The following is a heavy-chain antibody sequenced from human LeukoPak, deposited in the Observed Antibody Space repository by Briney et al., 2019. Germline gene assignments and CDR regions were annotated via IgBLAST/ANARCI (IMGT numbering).Heavy chain of an antibody. CDR1: GYTFTGYY. D-gene: IGHD6-13*01. CDR2: INPNSGGT. Sequence: GASVTVSFKASGYTFTGYYMHWVRQAPGQGLEWMGWINPNSGGTNYAQKFQGRVTMTRDTSISTAYMELSRLRSDDTAVYYCARSLGLKKYSSSWYGQYWGQGTLVTVSS. V-gene: IGHV1-2*02. CDR3: ARSLGLKKYSSSWYGQY. J-gene: IGHJ4*02.